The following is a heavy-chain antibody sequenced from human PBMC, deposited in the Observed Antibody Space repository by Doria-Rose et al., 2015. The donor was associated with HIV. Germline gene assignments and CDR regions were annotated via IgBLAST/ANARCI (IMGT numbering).Heavy chain of an antibody. CDR1: GGAFSSYA. V-gene: IGHV1-69*12. D-gene: IGHD3-10*01. CDR2: LIPMFDTA. CDR3: ARERSDGMDV. Sequence: QVQLVQSGAEVKKPGSSVKVSCKASGGAFSSYAITWARQAPGQGLEWMGGLIPMFDTANYAQIFQGRVTITADESTSTAYMELSSLRSEDTAVYYCARERSDGMDVWGQGTTVTVSS. J-gene: IGHJ6*02.